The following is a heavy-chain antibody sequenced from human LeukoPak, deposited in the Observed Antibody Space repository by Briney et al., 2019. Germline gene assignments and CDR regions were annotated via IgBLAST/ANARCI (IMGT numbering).Heavy chain of an antibody. V-gene: IGHV3-21*01. CDR3: ARVRAYYYDSRVVNSGHNYGMDV. D-gene: IGHD3-22*01. J-gene: IGHJ6*02. CDR1: GFTFSSYS. Sequence: PGGSLRLSCAASGFTFSSYSMNWVRQAPGKGLEWVSSISSSSYIYYADSVKGRFTISRDNAKNSLYLQMNSLRAEDTAVYYCARVRAYYYDSRVVNSGHNYGMDVWGQGTTVTVSS. CDR2: ISSSSYI.